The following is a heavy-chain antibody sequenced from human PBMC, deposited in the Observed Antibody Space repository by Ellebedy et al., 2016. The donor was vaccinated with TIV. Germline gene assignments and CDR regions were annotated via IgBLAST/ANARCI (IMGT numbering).Heavy chain of an antibody. CDR2: IHYSGST. CDR1: GGSISFYF. V-gene: IGHV4-59*12. D-gene: IGHD3-10*01. CDR3: APLFRGFFDY. Sequence: SETLSLTCTVSGGSISFYFWSWIRQSPGKGLEWIGHIHYSGSTTYNPSLKSRVTISIDTSKNHFSLRLSSVTAADTAVYYCAPLFRGFFDYWGQGTLVTVSS. J-gene: IGHJ4*02.